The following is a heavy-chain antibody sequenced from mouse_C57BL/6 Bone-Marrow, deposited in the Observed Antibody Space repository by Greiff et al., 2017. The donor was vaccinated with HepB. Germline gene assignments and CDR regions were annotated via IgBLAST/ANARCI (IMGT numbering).Heavy chain of an antibody. Sequence: QVQLQQSGPGLVQPSQSLSITCTVSGFSLTSYGVHWVRQSPGKGLEWLGVIWSGGSTDYNAAFISRLSISKDNSKSQVFFKMNSLQADDTAIYYCARVYDYDGSWFAYWGQGTLVTVSA. D-gene: IGHD2-4*01. CDR1: GFSLTSYG. CDR2: IWSGGST. CDR3: ARVYDYDGSWFAY. J-gene: IGHJ3*01. V-gene: IGHV2-2*01.